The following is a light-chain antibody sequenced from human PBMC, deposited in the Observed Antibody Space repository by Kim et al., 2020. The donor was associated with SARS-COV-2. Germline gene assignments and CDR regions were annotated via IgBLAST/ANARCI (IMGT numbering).Light chain of an antibody. CDR2: AAS. V-gene: IGKV1-39*01. J-gene: IGKJ2*01. Sequence: DIQMTQSPSSLSASVGDRVTITCRASQSIDIYLNWYQQKPGKAPEVLIYAASRLQSGVPSRFSGSGSGTDFTLIITSLRPEDVATYYCQQTYTLPYTFGQGTTLEI. CDR1: QSIDIY. CDR3: QQTYTLPYT.